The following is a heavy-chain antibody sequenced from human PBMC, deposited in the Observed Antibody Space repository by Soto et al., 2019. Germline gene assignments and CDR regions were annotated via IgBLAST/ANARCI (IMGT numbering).Heavy chain of an antibody. V-gene: IGHV1-69*06. CDR3: ANGRVTYVGVGYYYYYGMDV. D-gene: IGHD2-21*02. J-gene: IGHJ6*02. Sequence: QVQLVQSGAEVKKPGSSVKVSCKASGGTFSSYAISWVRQAPGQGLEWMGGIIPIFGTANYVQKFQGRVTITADKSTSTAYMELSSLRSEDTAVYYCANGRVTYVGVGYYYYYGMDVWGQGTTVTVSS. CDR1: GGTFSSYA. CDR2: IIPIFGTA.